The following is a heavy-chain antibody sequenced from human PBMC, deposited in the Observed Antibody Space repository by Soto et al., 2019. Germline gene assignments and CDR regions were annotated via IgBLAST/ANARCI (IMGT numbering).Heavy chain of an antibody. CDR2: IYYSGST. CDR3: ARGRLSIAEVL. D-gene: IGHD6-6*01. J-gene: IGHJ4*02. Sequence: SETLSLTCTVSGGSISSSSYYWGWIRQPPGKGLEWIGYIYYSGSTNYNPSLKSRVTISVDTSKNQFSLKLSSVTAADTAVYYCARGRLSIAEVLWGQGTLVTVSS. CDR1: GGSISSSSYY. V-gene: IGHV4-61*05.